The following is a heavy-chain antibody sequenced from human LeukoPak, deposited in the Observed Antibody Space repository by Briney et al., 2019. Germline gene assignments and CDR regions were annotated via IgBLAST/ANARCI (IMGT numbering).Heavy chain of an antibody. D-gene: IGHD6-19*01. CDR2: INHSGST. J-gene: IGHJ3*02. CDR3: ARGTGWYRDDSFDI. V-gene: IGHV4-34*01. Sequence: SETLSLTCAVYGGSFSGYYWGWIRQPPGKGLEWIGEINHSGSTNYNPSLKSRVTISVDTSKNQFSLKLSSVTAADTAVYYCARGTGWYRDDSFDIWGQGTMVTVSS. CDR1: GGSFSGYY.